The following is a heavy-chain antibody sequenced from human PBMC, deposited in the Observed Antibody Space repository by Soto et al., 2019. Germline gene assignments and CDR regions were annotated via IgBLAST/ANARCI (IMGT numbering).Heavy chain of an antibody. D-gene: IGHD6-13*01. J-gene: IGHJ6*02. Sequence: QAQLVQSGAEVKKPGSSVKVSCKASGGTFSSYAISWVRQAPGQGLEWMGGIIPIFGTANYAQKFQGRVTITADESTSTAYIELSSRRSEDTAVYYCARDNAAAGLDYYYGMDVWGQGTTVTVSS. CDR3: ARDNAAAGLDYYYGMDV. CDR2: IIPIFGTA. V-gene: IGHV1-69*01. CDR1: GGTFSSYA.